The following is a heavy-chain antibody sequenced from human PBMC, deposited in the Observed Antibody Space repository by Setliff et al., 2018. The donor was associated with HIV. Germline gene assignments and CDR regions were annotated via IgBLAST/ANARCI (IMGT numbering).Heavy chain of an antibody. CDR3: ARRGPDQCITMVRVVTCAFD. CDR2: INPADSDT. D-gene: IGHD3-10*01. Sequence: GESLKISCKGSGYSFTTYWIAWVRQMPGEGLEWMGIINPADSDTRYSPSFQGQVNFSADKSISTAYLQWSSLKASDTAMYYCARRGPDQCITMVRVVTCAFDMGPRDNGHRLL. V-gene: IGHV5-51*01. CDR1: GYSFTTYW. J-gene: IGHJ3*02.